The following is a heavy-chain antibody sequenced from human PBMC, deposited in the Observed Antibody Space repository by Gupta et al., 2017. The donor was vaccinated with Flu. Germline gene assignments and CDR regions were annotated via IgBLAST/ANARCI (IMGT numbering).Heavy chain of an antibody. V-gene: IGHV4-31*02. CDR2: VYYTGTT. Sequence: RQHPGKGLEWIGYVYYTGTTYYNPSLKSRVTVSIDTSRNQFSLKLSSVTAADTAVYYCARGDSSGYWYNWFDPWGQGSVVTVSS. CDR3: ARGDSSGYWYNWFDP. J-gene: IGHJ5*02. D-gene: IGHD3-22*01.